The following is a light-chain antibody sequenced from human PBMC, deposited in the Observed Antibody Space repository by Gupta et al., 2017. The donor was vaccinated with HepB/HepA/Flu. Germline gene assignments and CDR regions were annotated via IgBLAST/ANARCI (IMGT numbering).Light chain of an antibody. V-gene: IGKV3-20*01. J-gene: IGKJ2*01. CDR2: GAS. CDR3: QQYGSSPYT. Sequence: EIVLTQSPGTLSLSPGERATLSCRASQSVSSTCLAWYQQKPGQAPRLLIYGASSRATGIPDRFSGSGSGTDFTLTISRLEPEDFAVYYCQQYGSSPYTFGQGTNLEIK. CDR1: QSVSSTC.